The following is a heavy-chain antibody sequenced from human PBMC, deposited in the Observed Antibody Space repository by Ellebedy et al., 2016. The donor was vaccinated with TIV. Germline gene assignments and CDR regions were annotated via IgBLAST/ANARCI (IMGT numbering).Heavy chain of an antibody. CDR1: VGSFSGYY. Sequence: SETLSLTXAVYVGSFSGYYWSWIRQPPGKGLECIGEINHSGSTNYNPSLKSRVTISVDTSKNQFSLKLNSVTAADTAVYYCVRGGNYVAEFHYWGQGTLVTVSS. CDR3: VRGGNYVAEFHY. CDR2: INHSGST. J-gene: IGHJ4*02. D-gene: IGHD1-7*01. V-gene: IGHV4-34*01.